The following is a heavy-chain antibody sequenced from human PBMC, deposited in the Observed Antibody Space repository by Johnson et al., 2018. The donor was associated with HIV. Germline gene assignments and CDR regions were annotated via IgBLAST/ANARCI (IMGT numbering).Heavy chain of an antibody. J-gene: IGHJ3*01. V-gene: IGHV3-30*19. CDR3: ALERGGDSAFDF. CDR1: GITFSSYG. CDR2: IWYDGSNK. Sequence: VQLVESGGGVVQPGRSLRLSCEASGITFSSYGMNWVRQAPGKGLEWVAVIWYDGSNKYYADSVKGRFTISRDNSKNTLYLQMNSLRAEDTAVYYCALERGGDSAFDFWGQGTMVTVSS. D-gene: IGHD3-16*01.